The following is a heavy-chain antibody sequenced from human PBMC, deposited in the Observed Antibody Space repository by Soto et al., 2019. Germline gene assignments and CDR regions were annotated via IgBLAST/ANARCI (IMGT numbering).Heavy chain of an antibody. V-gene: IGHV4-39*01. D-gene: IGHD5-18*01. CDR3: ARHERGYSYGFLSNWFDP. CDR2: IYYSGST. J-gene: IGHJ5*02. CDR1: GGSISSSSYY. Sequence: PSETLSLTCTVSGGSISSSSYYWGWIRQPPGKGLEWIGSIYYSGSTYYNPSLKSRVTISVDTSKNQFSLKLSSVTAADTAVYNCARHERGYSYGFLSNWFDPWGQGTLVTVSS.